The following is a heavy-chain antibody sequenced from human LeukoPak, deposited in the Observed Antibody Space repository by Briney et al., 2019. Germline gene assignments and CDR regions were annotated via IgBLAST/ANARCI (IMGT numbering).Heavy chain of an antibody. CDR1: GGSFSGYY. Sequence: SETLSLTCAVYGGSFSGYYWSWIRQPPGKGLEWIGEINHSGSTNYNPSLKSRVSISTDTSKNQFSLKLNSVTAADTAVYYCASGYSYAPAWGQGALVTVDS. CDR3: ASGYSYAPA. CDR2: INHSGST. V-gene: IGHV4-34*01. J-gene: IGHJ5*02. D-gene: IGHD5-18*01.